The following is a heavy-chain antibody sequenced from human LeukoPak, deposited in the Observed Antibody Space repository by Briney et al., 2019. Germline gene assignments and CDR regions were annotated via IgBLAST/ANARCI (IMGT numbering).Heavy chain of an antibody. D-gene: IGHD5-12*01. Sequence: ASVKVSCKTSGFILRNFGVSWLRQAPGQGLERMAWISIADGRTDYAQNFQGRLTLTTDTSTNTAYMELRSLRSDDTAVYFCARVPDTGYNYWGQGTLVTVSS. CDR3: ARVPDTGYNY. CDR2: ISIADGRT. V-gene: IGHV1-18*01. CDR1: GFILRNFG. J-gene: IGHJ4*02.